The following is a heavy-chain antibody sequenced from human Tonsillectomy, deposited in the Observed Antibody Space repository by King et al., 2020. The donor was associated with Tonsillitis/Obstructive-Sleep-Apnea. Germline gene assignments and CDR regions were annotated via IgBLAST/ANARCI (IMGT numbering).Heavy chain of an antibody. J-gene: IGHJ2*01. Sequence: QLVQSGAEVKKPGASVKVSCKASGYTFSSHGVSWVRQAPGQGLEWMGWISPYNGKTNYVQKFQGRVTMTTVTSTSTAYMELRSLRSDDTAVYYCAREFCSSNSCYGIWSLHFDLWGRGTLVTVSS. CDR3: AREFCSSNSCYGIWSLHFDL. D-gene: IGHD2-2*01. CDR1: GYTFSSHG. CDR2: ISPYNGKT. V-gene: IGHV1-18*01.